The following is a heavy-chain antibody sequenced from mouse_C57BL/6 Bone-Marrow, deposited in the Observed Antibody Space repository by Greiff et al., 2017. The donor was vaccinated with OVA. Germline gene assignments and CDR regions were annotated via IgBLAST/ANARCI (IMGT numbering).Heavy chain of an antibody. CDR3: ARKGSDYYGSRGFAY. CDR2: INPYNGGT. J-gene: IGHJ3*01. CDR1: GYTFTDYY. D-gene: IGHD1-1*01. Sequence: VQLQQSGPVLVKPGASVKMSCKASGYTFTDYYMNWVKQSHGKSLEWIGVINPYNGGTSYNQKFKGKATLTVDKSSSTAYMELNSLTSEDSAVYYCARKGSDYYGSRGFAYWGQGTLVTVSA. V-gene: IGHV1-19*01.